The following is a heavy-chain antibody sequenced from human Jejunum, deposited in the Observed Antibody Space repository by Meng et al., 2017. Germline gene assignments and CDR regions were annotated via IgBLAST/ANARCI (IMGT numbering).Heavy chain of an antibody. CDR1: GDSISSTSW. Sequence: GQGRVRPSGTLSLTCRVSGDSISSTSWWDWLRQPPGKGLEWIGEIYHSGRSNFIPSLKSRVSISLDESKNQFSLTLNSVTAADTAVYYCARGVGDIRFGFDYWGQGILVTVSS. D-gene: IGHD3-16*01. CDR2: IYHSGRS. J-gene: IGHJ4*02. V-gene: IGHV4-4*02. CDR3: ARGVGDIRFGFDY.